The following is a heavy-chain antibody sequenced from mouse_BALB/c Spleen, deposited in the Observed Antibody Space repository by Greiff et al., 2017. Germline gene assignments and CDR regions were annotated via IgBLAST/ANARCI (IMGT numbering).Heavy chain of an antibody. CDR2: INSNGGST. CDR1: GFTFSSYY. V-gene: IGHV5-6-2*01. CDR3: ASAYYGNYGFAY. D-gene: IGHD2-10*01. Sequence: EVKLQESGGGLVKLGGSLKLSCAASGFTFSSYYMSWVRQTPEKRLELVAAINSNGGSTYYPDTVKGRFTISRDNAKNTLYLQMSSLKSEDTALYYCASAYYGNYGFAYWGQGTLVTVSA. J-gene: IGHJ3*01.